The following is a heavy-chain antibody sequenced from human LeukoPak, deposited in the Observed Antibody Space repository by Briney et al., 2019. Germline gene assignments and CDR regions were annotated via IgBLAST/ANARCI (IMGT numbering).Heavy chain of an antibody. J-gene: IGHJ4*02. CDR1: GGSFSGYY. V-gene: IGHV4-34*01. Sequence: SETLSLTCAVYGGSFSGYYWSWIRQPPGKGLEWIGEINHSGSTNYNPSLKSRVTISVDTSKNQFSLKLSSVTAADTAVYYCARVSTTYYYDSSGLLDDYWGQGTLVTVSS. D-gene: IGHD3-22*01. CDR2: INHSGST. CDR3: ARVSTTYYYDSSGLLDDY.